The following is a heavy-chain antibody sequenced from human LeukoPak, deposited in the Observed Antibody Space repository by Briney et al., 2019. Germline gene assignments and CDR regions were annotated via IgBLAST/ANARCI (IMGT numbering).Heavy chain of an antibody. Sequence: GGSLRLSCAASGFTFSSYSMNWVRQAPGKGLEWVSYISSSSSTIYYADSVKGRFTTSRDNTKNSLYLQMNSLRAEDTAVYYCARESERFLEWLPRPFDYWGQGTLVTVSS. J-gene: IGHJ4*02. CDR1: GFTFSSYS. V-gene: IGHV3-48*04. D-gene: IGHD3-3*01. CDR2: ISSSSSTI. CDR3: ARESERFLEWLPRPFDY.